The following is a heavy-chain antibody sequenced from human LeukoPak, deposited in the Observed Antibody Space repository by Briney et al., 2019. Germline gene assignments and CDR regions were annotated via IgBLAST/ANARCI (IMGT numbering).Heavy chain of an antibody. V-gene: IGHV7-4-1*02. CDR3: ARAFQSLGGLSLPDY. Sequence: ASVTVSCKASGYTFTNYAMNWVRQAPGQGLEWMGWIHPSTGNPTYAQGFTGRFVFSLDTSVSTTYLQISSLKAEDTAVYYCARAFQSLGGLSLPDYWGQGTLVTVSS. CDR2: IHPSTGNP. D-gene: IGHD3-16*02. J-gene: IGHJ4*02. CDR1: GYTFTNYA.